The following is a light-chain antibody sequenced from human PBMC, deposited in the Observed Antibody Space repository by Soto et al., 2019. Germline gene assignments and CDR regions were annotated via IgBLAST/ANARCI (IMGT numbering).Light chain of an antibody. CDR2: GAS. V-gene: IGKV3-20*01. CDR3: QQYRET. CDR1: QSVSSNY. J-gene: IGKJ1*01. Sequence: EIVLTQSPGTLSLSPGERATLSCRASQSVSSNYLAWYQQKPGQAPRLLIYGASSRATGIPDRFSGSGSGTDFTLTISRLEPEYFAVYYCQQYRETFGQGTKVEIK.